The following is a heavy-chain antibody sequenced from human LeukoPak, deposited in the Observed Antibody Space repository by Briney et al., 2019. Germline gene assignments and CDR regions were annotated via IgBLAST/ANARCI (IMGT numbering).Heavy chain of an antibody. V-gene: IGHV3-15*01. D-gene: IGHD3-22*01. CDR1: GFTFSNAW. Sequence: EGSLRLSCAASGFTFSNAWMSWVRQAPGKGLEWVGRIKSKTDGGATHYAAPVKGRFTISRDDSKNTLYLQMNSLKTEDTAVYYCTTEAYYYDSGAIKYFDYWGQGTLVTVSS. CDR2: IKSKTDGGAT. J-gene: IGHJ4*02. CDR3: TTEAYYYDSGAIKYFDY.